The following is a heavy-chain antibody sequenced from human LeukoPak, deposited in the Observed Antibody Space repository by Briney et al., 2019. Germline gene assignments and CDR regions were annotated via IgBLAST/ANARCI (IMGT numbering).Heavy chain of an antibody. CDR3: ARVTLYAESALDY. CDR2: ISSSGSTT. J-gene: IGHJ4*02. V-gene: IGHV3-48*03. D-gene: IGHD4-17*01. CDR1: GFTFSTYE. Sequence: GGSLRLSCAASGFTFSTYEMNWVRQAPGKGLEWVSFISSSGSTTVYADSVKGRFTISRDNAKNSLYLQMNSLRAEDTAVYYCARVTLYAESALDYWGQGTLVTVSS.